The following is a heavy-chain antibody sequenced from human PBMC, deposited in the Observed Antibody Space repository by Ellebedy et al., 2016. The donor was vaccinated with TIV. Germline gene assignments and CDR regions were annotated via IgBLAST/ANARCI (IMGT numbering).Heavy chain of an antibody. Sequence: AASVKVSCKASGGTAIKYGISWVRQAPGQGLEWIGGIIPTFGIPIYAQKFQGRVTITADESTSAAYLELSSLRSEDTAVYFCAREDVILIAGSVYLYYTMDVWGPGTTGTVSS. CDR3: AREDVILIAGSVYLYYTMDV. J-gene: IGHJ6*02. CDR2: IIPTFGIP. CDR1: GGTAIKYG. V-gene: IGHV1-69*13. D-gene: IGHD2-8*02.